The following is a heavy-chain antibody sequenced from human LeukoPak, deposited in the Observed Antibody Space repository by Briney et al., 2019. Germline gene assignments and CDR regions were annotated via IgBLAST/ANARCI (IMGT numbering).Heavy chain of an antibody. CDR3: ARNIAAAGTNYYYGMDV. V-gene: IGHV3-21*01. D-gene: IGHD6-13*01. J-gene: IGHJ6*02. CDR1: GFTFSSYS. CDR2: ISSSSSYI. Sequence: GGSLRLSCAAPGFTFSSYSMNWVRQAPGKGLEWVSSISSSSSYIYYADSVKGRFTISRDNAKNSLYLQMNSLRAEDTAVYYCARNIAAAGTNYYYGMDVWGQGTTVTVSS.